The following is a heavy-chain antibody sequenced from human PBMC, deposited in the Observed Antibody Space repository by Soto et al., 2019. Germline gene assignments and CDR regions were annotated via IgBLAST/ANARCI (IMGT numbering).Heavy chain of an antibody. J-gene: IGHJ4*02. V-gene: IGHV1-69*02. Sequence: SVKVSCKASGGTFSSYTISWVRQAPGQGLEWMGRIIPILGIANYAQKFQGRVTITADKSTSTAYMELSSLRSEDTAVYYCASGGHAGLLSHGSPWHYFDYWGQGTLVTVSS. CDR1: GGTFSSYT. D-gene: IGHD3-16*01. CDR2: IIPILGIA. CDR3: ASGGHAGLLSHGSPWHYFDY.